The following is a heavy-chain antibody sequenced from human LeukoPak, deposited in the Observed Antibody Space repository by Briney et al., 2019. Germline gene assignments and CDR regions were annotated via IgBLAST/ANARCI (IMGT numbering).Heavy chain of an antibody. CDR3: VPLAQILLNSFDP. V-gene: IGHV3-66*03. J-gene: IGHJ5*02. D-gene: IGHD2/OR15-2a*01. CDR2: IYSCGST. Sequence: GGSLRLSCAASGFTVSSNYMCWVRQAPGKGLEWVSVIYSCGSTYYADSVKGRFTISRVNSKNTLYLQMNSLRAEDTAVYYCVPLAQILLNSFDPWGQGTLVTVSS. CDR1: GFTVSSNY.